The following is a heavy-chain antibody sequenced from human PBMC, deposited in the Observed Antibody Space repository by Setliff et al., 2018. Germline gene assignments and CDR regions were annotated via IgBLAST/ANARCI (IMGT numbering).Heavy chain of an antibody. D-gene: IGHD3-3*01. J-gene: IGHJ4*02. CDR3: ARRETYYNFWSGYYLTLDY. Sequence: PSETLSLTCTVSGGSISSSSYYWGWIRQPPGKGLEWIGSIYYGGSTYYNPSLKSRVTISVDTSKNQFSLKLSSVTAADTAVYYCARRETYYNFWSGYYLTLDYWGQGTLVTVSS. V-gene: IGHV4-39*07. CDR2: IYYGGST. CDR1: GGSISSSSYY.